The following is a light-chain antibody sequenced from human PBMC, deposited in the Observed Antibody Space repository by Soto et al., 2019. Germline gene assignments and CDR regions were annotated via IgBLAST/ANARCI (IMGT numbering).Light chain of an antibody. Sequence: EIVLTQSPGTLSLSPGERATLSCRASQSVSSSSLAWYQQKPGQAPRLLIYGASSRATGIPDRFSGSGSGTDFTLTIFRLEPEDFAVYYCQQYGSSRTFGQGTKVEIK. V-gene: IGKV3-20*01. J-gene: IGKJ1*01. CDR2: GAS. CDR1: QSVSSSS. CDR3: QQYGSSRT.